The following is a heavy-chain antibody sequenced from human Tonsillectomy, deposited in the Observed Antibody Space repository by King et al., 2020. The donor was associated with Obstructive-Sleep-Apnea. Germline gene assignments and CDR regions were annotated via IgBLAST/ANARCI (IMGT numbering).Heavy chain of an antibody. V-gene: IGHV4-39*07. D-gene: IGHD6-19*01. CDR1: GGSISSSSYY. CDR2: IYYSGST. CDR3: ARATPLSSGWYGGFDY. Sequence: LQLQESGPGLVKPSETLSLTCTVSGGSISSSSYYWGWIRQPPGKGLEWIGSIYYSGSTYYNPSLKSRVTISVDTSKNQFSLKLSSVTAADTAVYYCARATPLSSGWYGGFDYWGQGTLVTVSS. J-gene: IGHJ4*02.